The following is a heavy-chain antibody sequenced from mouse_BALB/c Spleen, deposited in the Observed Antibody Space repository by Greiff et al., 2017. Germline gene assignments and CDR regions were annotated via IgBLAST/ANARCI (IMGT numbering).Heavy chain of an antibody. CDR2: INSNGGST. CDR3: ARMGSPAWFAY. J-gene: IGHJ3*01. Sequence: EVKLVESGGGLVQPGGSLKLSCAASGFTFSSYGMSWVRQTPDKRLELVATINSNGGSTYYPDSVKGRFTISRDNAKNTLYLQMSSLKSEDTAMYYCARMGSPAWFAYWGQGTLVTVSA. CDR1: GFTFSSYG. V-gene: IGHV5-6-3*01.